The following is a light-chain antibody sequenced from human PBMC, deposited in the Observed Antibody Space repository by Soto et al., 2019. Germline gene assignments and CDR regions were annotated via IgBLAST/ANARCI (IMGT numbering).Light chain of an antibody. CDR3: QQYDSPPYT. V-gene: IGKV1-33*01. J-gene: IGKJ2*01. CDR2: DAS. CDR1: QDISNY. Sequence: DIQMTQSPSSLSASVGDRVTITCQASQDISNYLNWYQQKPGKAPKLLIYDASNLETGVPSRFSGSGSGTDFTFTISSLQPEECATYYCQQYDSPPYTFGQGTKLEIK.